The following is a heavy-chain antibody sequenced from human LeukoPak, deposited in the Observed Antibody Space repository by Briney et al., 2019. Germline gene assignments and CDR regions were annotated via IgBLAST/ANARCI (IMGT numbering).Heavy chain of an antibody. D-gene: IGHD5-18*01. CDR1: GYTFTTYF. J-gene: IGHJ4*02. Sequence: ASVRVSCKAFGYTFTTYFIHWVRQAPGQGLGWMGMIKPLGGDTTYAQKFQGRVTMTRDTSTSTVHMELRSLISEDTAVYFCARGPNYSDGLLDYWGQGTQVTVTS. V-gene: IGHV1-46*03. CDR2: IKPLGGDT. CDR3: ARGPNYSDGLLDY.